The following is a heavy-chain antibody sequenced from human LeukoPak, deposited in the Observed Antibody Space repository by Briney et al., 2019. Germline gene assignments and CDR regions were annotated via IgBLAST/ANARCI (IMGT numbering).Heavy chain of an antibody. V-gene: IGHV1-2*02. CDR2: INPNSGGT. CDR3: ARPYCSSTSCYGWFDP. J-gene: IGHJ5*02. CDR1: GYTFTGYY. D-gene: IGHD2-2*01. Sequence: ASVKVSCKASGYTFTGYYMHWVRQAPGQGLEWMGWINPNSGGTNYAQKFQGRVTMTRDTSISTAYMELSRLRSVDTAVYYCARPYCSSTSCYGWFDPWGQGTLVTVSS.